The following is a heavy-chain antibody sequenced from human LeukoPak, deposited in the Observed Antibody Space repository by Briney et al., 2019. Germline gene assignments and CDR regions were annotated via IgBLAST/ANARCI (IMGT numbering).Heavy chain of an antibody. CDR2: IYSSGST. Sequence: RSSETLSLTCSISGGSISSYYWSWIRQSAGKGLEWIGRIYSSGSTNYSPSLKSRVTMSVDTSTKQFSLKLNSVTAADTAVYYCARLGANDILTGYISDWGQGTLVTVSS. V-gene: IGHV4-4*07. D-gene: IGHD3-9*01. CDR3: ARLGANDILTGYISD. CDR1: GGSISSYY. J-gene: IGHJ4*02.